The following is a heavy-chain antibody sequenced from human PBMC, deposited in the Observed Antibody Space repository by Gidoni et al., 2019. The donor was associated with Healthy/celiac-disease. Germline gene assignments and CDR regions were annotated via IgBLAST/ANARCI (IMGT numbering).Heavy chain of an antibody. J-gene: IGHJ4*02. D-gene: IGHD1-26*01. CDR3: ARDRSGSYEFDY. CDR2: IKQDGSEK. CDR1: GFPFSSYW. Sequence: EVPLVDSGGGLVQPGGSLRLYCAACGFPFSSYWMSWVRQAPGKGLEWVANIKQDGSEKYYVDSVKGRFTISRDNAKNSLYLQMNSLRAEDTAVYYCARDRSGSYEFDYWGQGTLVTVSS. V-gene: IGHV3-7*01.